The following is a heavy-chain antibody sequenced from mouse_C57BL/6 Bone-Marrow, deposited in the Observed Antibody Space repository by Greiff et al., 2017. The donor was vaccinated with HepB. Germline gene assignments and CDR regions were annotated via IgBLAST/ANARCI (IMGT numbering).Heavy chain of an antibody. CDR3: ARWDYGNPNWYFDV. J-gene: IGHJ1*03. V-gene: IGHV1-42*01. CDR1: GYSFTGYY. CDR2: INPSTGGT. Sequence: VQLKESGPELVKPGASVKISCKASGYSFTGYYMNWVKQSPEKSLEWIGEINPSTGGTTYNQKFKAKATLTVDKSSSTAYMQLKSLTSEDSAVYYCARWDYGNPNWYFDVWGTGTTVTVSS. D-gene: IGHD2-1*01.